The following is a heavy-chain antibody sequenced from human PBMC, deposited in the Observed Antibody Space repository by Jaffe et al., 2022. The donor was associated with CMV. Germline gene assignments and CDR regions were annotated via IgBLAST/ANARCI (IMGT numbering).Heavy chain of an antibody. J-gene: IGHJ3*02. CDR2: ISSSGSTI. CDR1: GFTFSSYE. D-gene: IGHD3-10*01. Sequence: EVQLVESGGGLVQPGGSLRLSCAASGFTFSSYEMNWVRQAPGKGLEWVSYISSSGSTIYYADSVKGRFTISRDNAKNSLYLQMNSLRAEDTAVYYCARTPYYYGSGGAFDIWGQGTMVTVSS. V-gene: IGHV3-48*03. CDR3: ARTPYYYGSGGAFDI.